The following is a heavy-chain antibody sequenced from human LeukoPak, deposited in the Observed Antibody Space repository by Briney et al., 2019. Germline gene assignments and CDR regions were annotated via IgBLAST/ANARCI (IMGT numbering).Heavy chain of an antibody. Sequence: PGGSLGLFCVASGFTFSSYTMNWVGQAPGEGLEWVSAISGSGGSTYYADSVKGRFTISRDNSKNTLYLQMNSLRAEDTAVYYCAKESQLPRPPNWFDPWGQGTLVTVPS. CDR2: ISGSGGST. J-gene: IGHJ5*02. CDR1: GFTFSSYT. CDR3: AKESQLPRPPNWFDP. D-gene: IGHD2-2*01. V-gene: IGHV3-23*01.